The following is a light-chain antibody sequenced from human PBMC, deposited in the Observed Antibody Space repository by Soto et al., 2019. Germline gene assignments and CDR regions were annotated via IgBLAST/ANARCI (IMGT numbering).Light chain of an antibody. Sequence: VLTQSPATLSLSTEEKATLSCRASESVFGYLAWYQHKPGQAPRLLIYGASSRATGIPDRFSGSGSGTDFTLTISRLEPEDFAVYHCQQYGSSPTTFDQGTKVDIK. CDR1: ESVFGY. CDR2: GAS. CDR3: QQYGSSPTT. V-gene: IGKV3-20*01. J-gene: IGKJ1*01.